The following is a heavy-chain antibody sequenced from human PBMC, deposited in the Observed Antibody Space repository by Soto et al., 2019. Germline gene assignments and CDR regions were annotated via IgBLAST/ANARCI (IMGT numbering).Heavy chain of an antibody. D-gene: IGHD2-2*01. V-gene: IGHV3-21*01. CDR3: AGYCSSTSCYPNWFDP. J-gene: IGHJ5*02. CDR2: ISSSSSYI. Sequence: GGSLRLSCAASGFTFSSYSMNWVRQAPGKGLEWVSSISSSSSYIYYADSVKGRFTIYRDNAKNSLYLQMNSLRAEDTAVYYCAGYCSSTSCYPNWFDPWGQGTLVTVSS. CDR1: GFTFSSYS.